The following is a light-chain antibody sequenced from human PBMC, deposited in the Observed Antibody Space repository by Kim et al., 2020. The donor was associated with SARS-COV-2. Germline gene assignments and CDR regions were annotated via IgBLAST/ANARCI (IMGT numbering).Light chain of an antibody. J-gene: IGLJ1*01. CDR3: CSYAGSDAYV. Sequence: GQSVSISSTLTSIDVGGYNYASWYQQHPGKAPKLMIYDVSKRPSGVPDRFSGSKSGNTASLTISGRQAEDEADYYCCSYAGSDAYVFGTGTKVTVL. V-gene: IGLV2-11*01. CDR1: SIDVGGYNY. CDR2: DVS.